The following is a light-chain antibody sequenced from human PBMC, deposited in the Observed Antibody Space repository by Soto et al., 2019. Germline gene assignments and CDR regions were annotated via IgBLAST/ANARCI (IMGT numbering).Light chain of an antibody. CDR3: SSYLRTYGVL. CDR1: SSDVGNYNY. V-gene: IGLV2-11*01. Sequence: QSALTQPRSVSGSPGQSVTISCTGTSSDVGNYNYVSWYRHHPGKAPKVLIYDVSKRPSGVPDRFSGSKSGNTASLTVSGLHSVYEADYYGSSYLRTYGVLFGGGTKLTVL. J-gene: IGLJ2*01. CDR2: DVS.